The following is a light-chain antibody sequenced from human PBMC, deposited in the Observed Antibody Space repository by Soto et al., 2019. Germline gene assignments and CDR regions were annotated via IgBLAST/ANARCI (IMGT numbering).Light chain of an antibody. CDR3: TSWDDGLNSVL. Sequence: QPVLTQPPSVSGTHGQRVVISCSGSSSNIGSHTVHWYRQLPGTAPKLLIYINDRRPSGVPDRFSGSKSGTSASLAISGLQSEDEADYYCTSWDDGLNSVLFGGGTKLTVL. CDR2: IND. V-gene: IGLV1-44*01. CDR1: SSNIGSHT. J-gene: IGLJ2*01.